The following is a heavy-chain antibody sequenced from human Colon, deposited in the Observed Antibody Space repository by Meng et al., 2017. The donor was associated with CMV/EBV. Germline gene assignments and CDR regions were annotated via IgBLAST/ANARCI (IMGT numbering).Heavy chain of an antibody. Sequence: GESLKISCAASGFTFNTYTMHWVRQAPGKGLEWLAMISYDGRNQYYADSVKGRFTISRDNSKNTLYLQMTSLRAEDTALYYCARAASPYYVNSPWDSWGPGTLVTVSS. CDR2: ISYDGRNQ. CDR1: GFTFNTYT. V-gene: IGHV3-30-3*01. J-gene: IGHJ4*02. D-gene: IGHD3-16*01. CDR3: ARAASPYYVNSPWDS.